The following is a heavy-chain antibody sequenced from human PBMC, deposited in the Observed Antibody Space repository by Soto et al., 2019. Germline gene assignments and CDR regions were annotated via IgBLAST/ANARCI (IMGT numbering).Heavy chain of an antibody. Sequence: ASVKVSCKASGYTFTSYGISWVRQAPVQGLEWMGWISAYNGNTNYAQKLQGRVTMTTDTSISTAYMELSSLRSEDTAVYYCASAYSSSWYNGMDVWGQGTTVTVSS. V-gene: IGHV1-18*04. CDR3: ASAYSSSWYNGMDV. CDR1: GYTFTSYG. D-gene: IGHD6-13*01. CDR2: ISAYNGNT. J-gene: IGHJ6*02.